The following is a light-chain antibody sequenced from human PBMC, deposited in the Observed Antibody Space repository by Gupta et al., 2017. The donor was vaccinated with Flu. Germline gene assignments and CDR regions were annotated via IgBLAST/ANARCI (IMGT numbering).Light chain of an antibody. V-gene: IGKV4-1*01. Sequence: DIVMTQSPDSLAVSLGERATINCESSQSVLYRSNNKIYLAWYQQKPGQPPKLLIYWASTREFGVPDRFSGSGSGTDFTLTISSLQAEDVAVYYCQQYYSTLLYSFGQGTKLEIK. CDR2: WAS. CDR1: QSVLYRSNNKIY. J-gene: IGKJ2*03. CDR3: QQYYSTLLYS.